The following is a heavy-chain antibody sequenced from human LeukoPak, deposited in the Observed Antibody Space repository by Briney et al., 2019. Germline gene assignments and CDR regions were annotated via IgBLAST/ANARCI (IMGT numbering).Heavy chain of an antibody. D-gene: IGHD3-16*01. Sequence: QPGGSLRLSCAASGFTFSSYSMNWVRQAPGKGLEWVSYISSSSSTIYYADSVKGRFTISRDNAKNSLYLQMNSLRAEDTAVYYCARGWTITSLSYYMDVWGKGTTVTVSS. V-gene: IGHV3-48*01. J-gene: IGHJ6*03. CDR1: GFTFSSYS. CDR2: ISSSSSTI. CDR3: ARGWTITSLSYYMDV.